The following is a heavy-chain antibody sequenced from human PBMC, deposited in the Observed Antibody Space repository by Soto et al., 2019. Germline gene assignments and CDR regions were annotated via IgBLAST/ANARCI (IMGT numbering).Heavy chain of an antibody. V-gene: IGHV3-15*01. CDR2: IKSRADGGTA. CDR3: XXLGGNLGAFDY. CDR1: GFTFSNAW. D-gene: IGHD3-16*01. J-gene: IGHJ4*02. Sequence: EVQLVESGGGLVKPGGSLRLSCAASGFTFSNAWMSWVRQAPGKGLEWVGRIKSRADGGTADHAAPVKGRFAISRDDSKNTLYLQMNSLKTEDXXVXXXXXLGGNLGAFDYWGQGTLVTVSS.